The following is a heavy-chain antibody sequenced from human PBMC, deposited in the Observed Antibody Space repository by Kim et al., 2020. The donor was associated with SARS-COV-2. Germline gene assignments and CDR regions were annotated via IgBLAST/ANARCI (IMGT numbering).Heavy chain of an antibody. CDR3: ARGRTLLWFGESSCFDY. V-gene: IGHV4-34*01. Sequence: HKSRVTISVDTSKNQFSLKLSSVTAADTAVYYCARGRTLLWFGESSCFDYWGQGTLVTVSS. D-gene: IGHD3-10*01. J-gene: IGHJ4*02.